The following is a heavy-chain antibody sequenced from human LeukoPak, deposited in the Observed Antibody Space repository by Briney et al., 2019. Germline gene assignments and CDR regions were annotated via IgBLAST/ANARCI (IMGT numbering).Heavy chain of an antibody. CDR3: ARVKGYYDSSGSKNRAFDI. Sequence: SQTLSLTCSVSGGSISSGGYSWSWIRQPPGKGLEWIGYIYHSGSTYYNPSLKSRVTISVDRSKNQFSLKLSSVTAADTAVYYCARVKGYYDSSGSKNRAFDIWGQGTMVTVSS. V-gene: IGHV4-30-2*01. CDR2: IYHSGST. J-gene: IGHJ3*02. CDR1: GGSISSGGYS. D-gene: IGHD3-22*01.